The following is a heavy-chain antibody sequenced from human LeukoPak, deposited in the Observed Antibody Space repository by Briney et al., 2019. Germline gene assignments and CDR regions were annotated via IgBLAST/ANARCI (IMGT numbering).Heavy chain of an antibody. CDR2: IRYDGSNK. CDR3: ARDSGLYYPLHY. J-gene: IGHJ4*02. D-gene: IGHD3-22*01. V-gene: IGHV3-30*02. Sequence: GGSLRLSCAASGFTFSAYGMHWVRQAPVKGLEWVAFIRYDGSNKYYPDSVRGRFTVSRDNSKNTLYLQMNSLRAEDTAVYYCARDSGLYYPLHYWGQGTLVTVSS. CDR1: GFTFSAYG.